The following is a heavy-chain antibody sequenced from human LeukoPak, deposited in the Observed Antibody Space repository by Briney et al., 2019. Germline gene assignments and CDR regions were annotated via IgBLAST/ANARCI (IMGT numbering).Heavy chain of an antibody. CDR2: ISGSGDST. Sequence: GGCLTLFCAAYGLCFSIYAMTWVRQDPGKGLEWVSTISGSGDSTYYADSVKGRFSITRDNSENTLYLQMNSLRAEETTVYYCAKGRTAVTTPRNFDYWGQGTLVTVSS. J-gene: IGHJ4*02. D-gene: IGHD4-17*01. CDR3: AKGRTAVTTPRNFDY. V-gene: IGHV3-23*01. CDR1: GLCFSIYA.